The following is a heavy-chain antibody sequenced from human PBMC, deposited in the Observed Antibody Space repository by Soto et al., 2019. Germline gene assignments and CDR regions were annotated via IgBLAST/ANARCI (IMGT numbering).Heavy chain of an antibody. V-gene: IGHV3-33*01. CDR3: ARDRSAGNYFYYGMDA. J-gene: IGHJ6*02. CDR2: IWYDGSKE. Sequence: GGSLRLSCAASGLPFNRNVMHWVRQAPGKGLEWVAVIWYDGSKEYYSDSVKGRFTISRDNSKNMLYLQMNSVRVEDTAVYFCARDRSAGNYFYYGMDAWGQGNTXTV. D-gene: IGHD1-1*01. CDR1: GLPFNRNV.